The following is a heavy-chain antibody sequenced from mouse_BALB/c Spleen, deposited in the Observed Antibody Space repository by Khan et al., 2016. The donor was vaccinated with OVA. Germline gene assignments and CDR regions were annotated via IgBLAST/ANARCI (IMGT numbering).Heavy chain of an antibody. CDR1: GYSITRDYA. CDR3: ASKLGRYYALDY. CDR2: ISNSGST. V-gene: IGHV3-2*02. J-gene: IGHJ4*01. D-gene: IGHD4-1*01. Sequence: EVQLQESGPGLVKPSQSLSLTCTVTGYSITRDYAWNWIRQFPGNKLEWMAYISNSGSTSYNPSFKSRTSITRDKSKNQFFLQLNSVTTEDSAAYYCASKLGRYYALDYWGQGTSVTVSS.